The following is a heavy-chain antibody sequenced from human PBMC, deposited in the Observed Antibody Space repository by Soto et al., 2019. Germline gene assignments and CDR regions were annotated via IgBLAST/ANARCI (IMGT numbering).Heavy chain of an antibody. CDR3: ARDGLCTNGICPPGD. D-gene: IGHD2-8*01. CDR1: GFTFRTYG. Sequence: ESVGGVVQPGRSLRLSCAASGFTFRTYGMHWVRQAPGKGLEWVAVIWYDGNTKFYAASVKGRFTISRDNSRNTVFLQMNSLRAEDTAVYYCARDGLCTNGICPPGDWGQGTLVTVSS. CDR2: IWYDGNTK. J-gene: IGHJ4*02. V-gene: IGHV3-33*01.